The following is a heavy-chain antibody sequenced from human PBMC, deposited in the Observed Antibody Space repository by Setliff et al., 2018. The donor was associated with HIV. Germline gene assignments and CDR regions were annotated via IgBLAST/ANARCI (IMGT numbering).Heavy chain of an antibody. CDR3: ARQEGYCSSTSCYAGSLMVYYYMDV. D-gene: IGHD2-2*01. CDR2: IYYSGST. Sequence: SETLSLTCTVSGGSISSSSYYWGWIRQPPGKGREWIGSIYYSGSTYYNPYLRSRVTTSVDTSKNQFSLKLSSVTAADTAVYYCARQEGYCSSTSCYAGSLMVYYYMDVWGKGTTVTV. CDR1: GGSISSSSYY. V-gene: IGHV4-39*01. J-gene: IGHJ6*03.